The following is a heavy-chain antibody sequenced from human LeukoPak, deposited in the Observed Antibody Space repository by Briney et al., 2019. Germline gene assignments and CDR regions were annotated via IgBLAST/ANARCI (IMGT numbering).Heavy chain of an antibody. J-gene: IGHJ4*02. CDR3: ATGDGSGSLYFDY. CDR1: GYIFTSND. Sequence: ASVKVSCKASGYIFTSNDIHWVRQATGQGPEWMGWMNPNSGNTGYAQKFQGRVTLTRNTSISTAYMELSSLRSEDTAVYYCATGDGSGSLYFDYWGQGTLVTVSS. D-gene: IGHD1-26*01. V-gene: IGHV1-8*01. CDR2: MNPNSGNT.